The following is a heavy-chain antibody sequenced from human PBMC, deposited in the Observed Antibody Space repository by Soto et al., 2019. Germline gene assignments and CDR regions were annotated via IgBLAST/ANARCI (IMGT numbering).Heavy chain of an antibody. V-gene: IGHV4-59*08. Sequence: QVQLQESGPGLVKPSETLSLTCTVSGGSISGYYWSWIRQPPGKGLEWIGYIYFSGSTNYNPSLKSRVTISIDTSKNQFSLKLSSVTAADTAVYYCARLGRACSGSYCIDYWGQGTLVTVSS. CDR3: ARLGRACSGSYCIDY. J-gene: IGHJ4*02. CDR2: IYFSGST. CDR1: GGSISGYY. D-gene: IGHD3-10*02.